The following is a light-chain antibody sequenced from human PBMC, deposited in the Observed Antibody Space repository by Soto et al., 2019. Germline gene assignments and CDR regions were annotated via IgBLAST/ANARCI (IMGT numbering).Light chain of an antibody. CDR3: QKYKSAPNT. V-gene: IGKV1-27*01. Sequence: DIQMTQSPSSLSVSVGDRVTITCRANQDISNYLAWYQQRPGKVPKLLIYAASTLQTGVQSRFSGSGSGTVFTLTINNLQPEDVATYYCQKYKSAPNTFGRGTRLEIK. CDR1: QDISNY. J-gene: IGKJ2*01. CDR2: AAS.